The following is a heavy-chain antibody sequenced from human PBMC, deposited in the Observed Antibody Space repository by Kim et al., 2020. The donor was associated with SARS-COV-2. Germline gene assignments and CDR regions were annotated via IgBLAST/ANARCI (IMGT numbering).Heavy chain of an antibody. V-gene: IGHV4-61*07. D-gene: IGHD1-26*01. Sequence: LKSRVTIAVDTSKNQFSLKLSSVTAADTAVYYCARLEAEGATPYYSYGMDVWGQGTTVTVSS. J-gene: IGHJ6*02. CDR3: ARLEAEGATPYYSYGMDV.